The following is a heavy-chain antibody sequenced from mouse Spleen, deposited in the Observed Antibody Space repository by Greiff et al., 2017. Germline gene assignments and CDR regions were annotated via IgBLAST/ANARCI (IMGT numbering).Heavy chain of an antibody. D-gene: IGHD4-1*01. Sequence: EVKLMESEGGLVQPGSSMKLSCTASGFTFSDYYMAWVRQVPEKGLEWVANINYDGSSTYYLDSLKSRFIISRDNAKNILYLQMSSLKSEDTATYYCARAPLTGTGYYLDYWGQGTTLTVSS. J-gene: IGHJ2*01. CDR2: INYDGSST. CDR3: ARAPLTGTGYYLDY. CDR1: GFTFSDYY. V-gene: IGHV5-16*01.